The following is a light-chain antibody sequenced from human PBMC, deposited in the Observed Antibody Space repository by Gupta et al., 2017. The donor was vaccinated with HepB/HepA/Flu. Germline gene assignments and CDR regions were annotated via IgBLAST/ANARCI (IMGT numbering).Light chain of an antibody. J-gene: IGLJ2*01. Sequence: SALTQPPAVSGSPGQSVTISCTGISDDVGSYNRVSWYQQSPGTVPKLMIFEVSNRPAGVPYRFSGSNSGNTAFLTISGRQEEDEADYYCRSDTSSSIVNFGGGTKLTVL. CDR3: RSDTSSSIVN. CDR2: EVS. CDR1: SDDVGSYNR. V-gene: IGLV2-18*02.